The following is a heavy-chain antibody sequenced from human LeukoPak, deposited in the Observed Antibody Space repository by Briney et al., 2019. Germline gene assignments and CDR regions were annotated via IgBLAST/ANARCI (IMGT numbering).Heavy chain of an antibody. V-gene: IGHV3-7*03. J-gene: IGHJ4*02. CDR1: GFTFSRYW. CDR3: AREKPFYDSSGYYYPIAFDY. D-gene: IGHD3-22*01. Sequence: GGSLRLSCAASGFTFSRYWMSWVRQAPGKGLEWVANIKQDGSEKYYVDSVKGRFTISRDNAKNSLYLQMNSLRAEDTALYYCAREKPFYDSSGYYYPIAFDYWGQGTLVTVSS. CDR2: IKQDGSEK.